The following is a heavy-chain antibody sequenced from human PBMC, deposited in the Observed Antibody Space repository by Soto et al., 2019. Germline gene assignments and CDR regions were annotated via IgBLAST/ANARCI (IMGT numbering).Heavy chain of an antibody. CDR2: IIPIFGTA. CDR3: ARDGGRHSGGIDY. J-gene: IGHJ4*02. CDR1: GGTFSSYS. D-gene: IGHD1-26*01. V-gene: IGHV1-69*01. Sequence: QVQLVQSGAEVKKPGSSVNVSCKASGGTFSSYSINWVRQAPGQGLEWMGEIIPIFGTANYAQKFQGRVTITADESTSTAYMELSSLRSEATAVYYCARDGGRHSGGIDYWGQGTLVTVSS.